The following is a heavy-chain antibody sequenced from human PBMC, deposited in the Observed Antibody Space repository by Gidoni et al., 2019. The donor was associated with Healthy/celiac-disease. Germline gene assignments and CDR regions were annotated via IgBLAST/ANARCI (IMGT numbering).Heavy chain of an antibody. CDR1: GCNFSSYA. CDR2: ISYDGSNK. CDR3: ARERVVEEAGSNYYYGMDV. V-gene: IGHV3-30*04. D-gene: IGHD6-19*01. Sequence: QVQLGESGGGVVQPGRALRRSCAAAGCNFSSYAMPWFRQAPGKGLEWLAVISYDGSNKYYADSVKGRFTISRDNSKNTLYLQMNSLRAEDTAVYYCARERVVEEAGSNYYYGMDVWGQGTTVTVSS. J-gene: IGHJ6*02.